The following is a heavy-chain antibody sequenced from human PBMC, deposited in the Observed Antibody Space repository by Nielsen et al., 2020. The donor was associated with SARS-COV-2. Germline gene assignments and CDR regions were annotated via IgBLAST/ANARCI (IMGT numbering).Heavy chain of an antibody. D-gene: IGHD6-13*01. CDR1: GGSISSGDYY. CDR3: ARAGIAAAGNNWFDP. Sequence: SETLSLTCTVSGGSISSGDYYWTWIRQPPGKGLEYIGYISYSGSTYYDPSLKSRVTISGDTSKNQFSLKLSSVTAADTAVYYCARAGIAAAGNNWFDPWGQGTLVTVSS. J-gene: IGHJ5*02. V-gene: IGHV4-30-4*02. CDR2: ISYSGST.